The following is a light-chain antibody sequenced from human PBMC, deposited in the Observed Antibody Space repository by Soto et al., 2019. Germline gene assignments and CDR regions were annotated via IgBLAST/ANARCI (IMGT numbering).Light chain of an antibody. CDR3: HQYNNWPQWT. CDR1: QSVGNS. CDR2: DTS. Sequence: ETVMTQSPATLSVSPGERATLSCRASQSVGNSLAWYQQKPGQAPRLLIYDTSIRATDIPARFSGSGYGTEFTLTISSLQSEDFAVYYCHQYNNWPQWTFGQGTKVEIK. V-gene: IGKV3-15*01. J-gene: IGKJ1*01.